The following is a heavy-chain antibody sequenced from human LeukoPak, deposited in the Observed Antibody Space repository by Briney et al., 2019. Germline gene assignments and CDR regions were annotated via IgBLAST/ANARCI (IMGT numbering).Heavy chain of an antibody. CDR3: AKGEYYGSGLLDT. J-gene: IGHJ5*02. V-gene: IGHV3-9*01. D-gene: IGHD3-10*01. Sequence: GGSLRLSCAASGFTFDDYAMHWVRQAPGKGLEWVSGISWNSGSIGYADSVKGRFTISRDNAKNSLYLQMNSLRAEDTALYYCAKGEYYGSGLLDTWGQGTRVTVSS. CDR2: ISWNSGSI. CDR1: GFTFDDYA.